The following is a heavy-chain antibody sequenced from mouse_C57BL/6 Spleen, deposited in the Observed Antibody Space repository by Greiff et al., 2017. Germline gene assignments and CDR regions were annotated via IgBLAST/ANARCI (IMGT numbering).Heavy chain of an antibody. Sequence: QVQLKESGAELMKPGASVKLSCKATGYTFTGYWIEWVQQRPGHGLEWIGEILPGSGSNNYNEKFKGKATFTADTSSNTAYMQLSSLTTEYSAIYYCAIYYGIQFAYWGQGTLVTVSA. CDR2: ILPGSGSN. J-gene: IGHJ3*01. CDR3: AIYYGIQFAY. V-gene: IGHV1-9*01. D-gene: IGHD2-1*01. CDR1: GYTFTGYW.